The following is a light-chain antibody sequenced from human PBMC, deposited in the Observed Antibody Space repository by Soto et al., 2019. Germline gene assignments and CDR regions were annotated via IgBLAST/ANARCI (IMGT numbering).Light chain of an antibody. V-gene: IGKV3-15*01. CDR1: QSVSSN. CDR2: GAS. CDR3: QQYNNWPPIT. Sequence: EIVMTQSPATLSVSPGERATLACRASQSVSSNLAWYQQKPGQAPRLLIYGASTRATGIPARFSCSGSGTEFTLTISSLQSEEFAVYYCQQYNNWPPITFGGGTKVEIK. J-gene: IGKJ4*01.